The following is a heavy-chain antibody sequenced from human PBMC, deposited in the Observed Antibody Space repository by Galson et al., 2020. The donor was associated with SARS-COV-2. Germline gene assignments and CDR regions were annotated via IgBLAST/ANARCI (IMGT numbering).Heavy chain of an antibody. CDR1: GFSLSTSGMC. CDR2: IDWDDDK. V-gene: IGHV2-70*11. J-gene: IGHJ3*02. D-gene: IGHD5-18*01. Sequence: ESGPTLVKPTQTLTLTCTFSGFSLSTSGMCVSWIRQPPGKALEWLARIDWDDDKYYSTSLKTRPTISKDTSKNQVVLTMTNMDPVDAATYYCARTPGRYGMLAFDIWGQGTMVTVSS. CDR3: ARTPGRYGMLAFDI.